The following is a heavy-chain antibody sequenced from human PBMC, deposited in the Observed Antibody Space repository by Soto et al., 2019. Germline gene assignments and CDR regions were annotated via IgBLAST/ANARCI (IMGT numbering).Heavy chain of an antibody. CDR1: GFTFSSYA. CDR2: ISGSGGST. D-gene: IGHD3-22*01. CDR3: AKRAKSTYYYDSSGYYS. J-gene: IGHJ4*02. V-gene: IGHV3-23*01. Sequence: GGSLRLSCAASGFTFSSYAMSWVRQAPGKGLEWVSAISGSGGSTYYADSVKGRFTISRDNSKNTLYLQMNSLRAEDTAVYYCAKRAKSTYYYDSSGYYSWGQGTLVTVSS.